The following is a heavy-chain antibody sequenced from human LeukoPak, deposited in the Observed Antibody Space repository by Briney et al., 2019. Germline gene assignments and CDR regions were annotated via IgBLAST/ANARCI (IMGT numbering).Heavy chain of an antibody. CDR2: ISAYNGNT. J-gene: IGHJ6*03. CDR1: GYTFTSYG. D-gene: IGHD3-10*01. V-gene: IGHV1-18*01. Sequence: GASVKVSCKASGYTFTSYGISWVRQAPGQGLEWMGWISAYNGNTNYAQKLQGRVTMTTDTSTSTAYMELRSLRSDDTAVYYCASSPMWFGELFGSYYMDVWGKGTTVTISS. CDR3: ASSPMWFGELFGSYYMDV.